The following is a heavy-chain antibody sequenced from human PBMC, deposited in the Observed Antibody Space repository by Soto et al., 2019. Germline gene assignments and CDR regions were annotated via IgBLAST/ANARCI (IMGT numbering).Heavy chain of an antibody. D-gene: IGHD6-19*01. CDR2: ISGSGGST. CDR3: AKGDGLRIAVAGPKRFWYFDL. V-gene: IGHV3-23*01. J-gene: IGHJ2*01. CDR1: GFTFSSYA. Sequence: EVQLLESGGGLVQPGGSLRLSCAASGFTFSSYAMSWVRQAPGKGLEWVSAISGSGGSTYYADSVKGRFTISRDNSKNTLYLQMNSLRAEDTAVYYCAKGDGLRIAVAGPKRFWYFDLWGRGTLVTVSS.